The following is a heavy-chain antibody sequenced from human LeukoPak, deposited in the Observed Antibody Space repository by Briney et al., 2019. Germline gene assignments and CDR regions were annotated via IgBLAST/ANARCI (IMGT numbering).Heavy chain of an antibody. CDR3: ARDFWSSDAFDI. CDR1: GYTFTGYY. V-gene: IGHV1-2*02. J-gene: IGHJ3*02. D-gene: IGHD3-3*01. Sequence: GASVKVSCKASGYTFTGYYMHWVRQAPGQGLELMGWINPNSGGTNYAQKFQGRVTMTRDTSISTAYMELSRLRSDDTAVYYCARDFWSSDAFDIWGQGTMVTVSS. CDR2: INPNSGGT.